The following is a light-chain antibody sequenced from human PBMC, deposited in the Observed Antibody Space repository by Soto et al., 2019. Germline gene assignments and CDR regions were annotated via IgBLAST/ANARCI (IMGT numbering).Light chain of an antibody. CDR2: DVT. CDR3: SSYSRTTTHVV. Sequence: QSVLTQPASVSGSPGRSVTISCTGASTDVGGFNYVSWYQHLPGRAPKLIIYDVTNRPSGISYRFSASKSGRTASLTISGLQAEDEADYYCSSYSRTTTHVVFGGGSKLT. CDR1: STDVGGFNY. V-gene: IGLV2-14*03. J-gene: IGLJ2*01.